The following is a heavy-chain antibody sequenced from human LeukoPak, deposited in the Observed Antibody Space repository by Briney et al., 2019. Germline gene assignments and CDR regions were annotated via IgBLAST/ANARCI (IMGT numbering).Heavy chain of an antibody. CDR2: INPKRGVT. J-gene: IGHJ3*01. V-gene: IGHV1-2*02. Sequence: ASVKVSFKASGYTFTGYYMHWVRQAPGQGLEWMGWINPKRGVTTYAQKFQGRVTMTRDTSITTAYMELTRLRSDDTTIYYCARERNYGDYGNAFDVWGQGTKVTVSS. CDR3: ARERNYGDYGNAFDV. CDR1: GYTFTGYY. D-gene: IGHD4-17*01.